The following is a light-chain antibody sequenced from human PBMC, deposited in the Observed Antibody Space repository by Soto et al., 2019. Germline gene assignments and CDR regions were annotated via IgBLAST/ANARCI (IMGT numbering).Light chain of an antibody. CDR2: DNS. V-gene: IGLV3-21*02. Sequence: SYELTQPPSVSVAPGQTARVHCGGNNIGTKNVNWYQQKPGQAPVLVVYDNSDRPSGIPERFSGSNSRNTATLTISRVEAGDEADYYCQTWDTSSDHHVVFGGGTKLTVL. CDR1: NIGTKN. J-gene: IGLJ2*01. CDR3: QTWDTSSDHHVV.